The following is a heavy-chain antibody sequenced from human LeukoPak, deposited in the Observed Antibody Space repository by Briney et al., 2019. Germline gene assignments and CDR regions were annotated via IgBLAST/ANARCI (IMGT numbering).Heavy chain of an antibody. J-gene: IGHJ4*02. D-gene: IGHD3-22*01. Sequence: GESLQISCKGSGYSFTSYWIGWVRQMPGKGLEWMGIIYPRDSDTRYSPSFQGQVTISADKSISTAYLQWSSLKASDTAVYYCARLYDSSPLDYWGQGTLVTVSS. CDR2: IYPRDSDT. CDR3: ARLYDSSPLDY. V-gene: IGHV5-51*01. CDR1: GYSFTSYW.